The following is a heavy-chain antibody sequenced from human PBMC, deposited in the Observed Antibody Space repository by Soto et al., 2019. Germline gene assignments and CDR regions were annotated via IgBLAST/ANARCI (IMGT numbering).Heavy chain of an antibody. CDR2: IRSKANSYAT. D-gene: IGHD2-15*01. CDR3: TLGGPRGDAFDI. Sequence: GGSLRLSCAASGFTFSGSAMHWVRQASGKGLEWVGRIRSKANSYATAYAASVKGRFTISRDDSKNTAYLQMNSLKTEDTAVYYCTLGGPRGDAFDIWGQGTMVTVSS. J-gene: IGHJ3*02. CDR1: GFTFSGSA. V-gene: IGHV3-73*01.